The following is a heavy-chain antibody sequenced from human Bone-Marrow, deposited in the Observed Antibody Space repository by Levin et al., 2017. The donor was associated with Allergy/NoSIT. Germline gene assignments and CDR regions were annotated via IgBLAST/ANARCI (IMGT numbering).Heavy chain of an antibody. Sequence: LSLTCVASGFTFSSYGMHWVRQAPGKGLDWVAVISPDGSNKNYADSVKGRFTISRENSKNTLYLQMNSLRADDTAIYYCAKQHLGWFDPWGQGTLVTVSS. V-gene: IGHV3-30*18. D-gene: IGHD3-16*01. CDR1: GFTFSSYG. CDR3: AKQHLGWFDP. CDR2: ISPDGSNK. J-gene: IGHJ5*02.